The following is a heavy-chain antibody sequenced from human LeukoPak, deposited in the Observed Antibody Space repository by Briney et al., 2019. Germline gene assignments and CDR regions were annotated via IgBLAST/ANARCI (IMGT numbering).Heavy chain of an antibody. D-gene: IGHD6-6*01. CDR2: INHSGST. CDR3: ARGPKAARPLRYYYYYMDV. V-gene: IGHV4-34*01. J-gene: IGHJ6*03. CDR1: GGSFSGYY. Sequence: SETLSLTSAVYGGSFSGYYWSWIRQPPGKGLEWIGEINHSGSTNYNPSLKSRVTISVDTSKNQFSLKLSSVTAADTAVYYCARGPKAARPLRYYYYYMDVWGKGTTVTVSS.